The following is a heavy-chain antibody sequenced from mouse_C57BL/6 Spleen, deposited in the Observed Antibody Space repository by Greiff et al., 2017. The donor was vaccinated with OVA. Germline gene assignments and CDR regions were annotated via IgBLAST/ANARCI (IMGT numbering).Heavy chain of an antibody. CDR2: IWGGGST. Sequence: VMLVESGPGLVAPSQSLSITCTVSGFSLTSYGVDWVRQPPGQGLEWLGVIWGGGSTNYNSAIMSRLSISKDNSKSHVFLKMNSLQTDDTAMYYCAKHGGDYGNYEGYFDVWGTGTTVTVSS. CDR1: GFSLTSYG. V-gene: IGHV2-9*01. J-gene: IGHJ1*03. CDR3: AKHGGDYGNYEGYFDV. D-gene: IGHD2-1*01.